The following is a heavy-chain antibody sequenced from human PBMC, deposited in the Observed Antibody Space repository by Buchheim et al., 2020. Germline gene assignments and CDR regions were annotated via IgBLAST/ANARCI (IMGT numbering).Heavy chain of an antibody. J-gene: IGHJ4*02. D-gene: IGHD3-9*01. V-gene: IGHV3-48*01. CDR3: ARGNILTGYYEAGFLDY. CDR2: ISSGSSTI. CDR1: GFTFSTYS. Sequence: EVQLVESGGGLVQPGGSLRLSCAASGFTFSTYSMNWVRQAPGKGLEWVSYISSGSSTIYYADSVKGRFTISRDNAKNSLYLQMNSLRAEDTAVYYCARGNILTGYYEAGFLDYWGQGTL.